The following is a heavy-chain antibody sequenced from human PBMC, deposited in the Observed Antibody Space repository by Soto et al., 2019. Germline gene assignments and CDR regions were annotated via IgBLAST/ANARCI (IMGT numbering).Heavy chain of an antibody. D-gene: IGHD3-3*01. J-gene: IGHJ4*02. CDR3: ARLGPEWLYMPYYFDY. V-gene: IGHV1-18*04. CDR1: GYTFTSYG. Sequence: GASVKVSCKASGYTFTSYGISWVRQAPGQGLECMGWISAYNGNTNYAQKLQGRVTMTTDTSTSTAYMELRSLRSDDTAVYYCARLGPEWLYMPYYFDYWGQGTLVTVSS. CDR2: ISAYNGNT.